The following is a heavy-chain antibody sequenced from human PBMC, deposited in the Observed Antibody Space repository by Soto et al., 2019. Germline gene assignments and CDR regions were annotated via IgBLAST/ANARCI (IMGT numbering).Heavy chain of an antibody. CDR2: IDPSDSYT. J-gene: IGHJ4*02. Sequence: GESLKISCKGSGYSFTSYWISWVRQMPGKGLEWMGRIDPSDSYTNYSPSFQGHVTISADKSISTAYLQWSSLKASDTAMYYCARRSTIFGVDPGPWDYWGQGTLVTGSS. V-gene: IGHV5-10-1*01. CDR1: GYSFTSYW. CDR3: ARRSTIFGVDPGPWDY. D-gene: IGHD3-3*01.